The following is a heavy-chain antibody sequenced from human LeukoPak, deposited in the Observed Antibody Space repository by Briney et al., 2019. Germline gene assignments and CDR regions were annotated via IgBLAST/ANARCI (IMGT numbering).Heavy chain of an antibody. J-gene: IGHJ6*02. V-gene: IGHV1-18*01. CDR3: ARSGYYDSSGYYYSYYGMDV. Sequence: ASVKVSCKASGYTLTSYGISWVRQAPGQGLEWMGWISAYNGNTNYAQKLQGRVTMTTDTSTSTAYMELRSLRSDDTAVYYCARSGYYDSSGYYYSYYGMDVWGQGTTVTVSS. CDR2: ISAYNGNT. D-gene: IGHD3-22*01. CDR1: GYTLTSYG.